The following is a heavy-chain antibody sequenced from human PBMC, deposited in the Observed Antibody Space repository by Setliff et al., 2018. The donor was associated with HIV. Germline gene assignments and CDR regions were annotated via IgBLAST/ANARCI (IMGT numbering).Heavy chain of an antibody. J-gene: IGHJ4*02. Sequence: GASVKVSCKASGGTFNTYTITWVRQAPGQGLEWMGGIIPFTGTTNYAQKFQGRVTITTDESRSIVYMEVSSLRSEDTAVFYCARGTLYYYDTGGYSYFDYWGQGTLVTVSS. CDR2: IIPFTGTT. D-gene: IGHD3-22*01. CDR3: ARGTLYYYDTGGYSYFDY. CDR1: GGTFNTYT. V-gene: IGHV1-69*16.